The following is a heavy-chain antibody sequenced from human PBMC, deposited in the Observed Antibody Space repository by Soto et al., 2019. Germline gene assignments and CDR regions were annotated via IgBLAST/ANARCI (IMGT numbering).Heavy chain of an antibody. V-gene: IGHV4-30-4*01. CDR3: ARGRTYYDFWSGYYSNYYYGMDV. J-gene: IGHJ6*02. CDR1: GGSISSGDYY. D-gene: IGHD3-3*01. CDR2: IYYSGST. Sequence: PSETLSLTCTVSGGSISSGDYYWSWIRQPPGKGLEWIGYIYYSGSTYYNPSLKSRVTISVDTSKNQFSLKLSSVTAADTAVYYCARGRTYYDFWSGYYSNYYYGMDVWGQGTTVTVSS.